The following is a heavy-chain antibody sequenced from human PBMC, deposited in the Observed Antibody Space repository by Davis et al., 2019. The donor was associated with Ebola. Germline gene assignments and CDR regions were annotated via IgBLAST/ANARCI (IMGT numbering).Heavy chain of an antibody. CDR3: ARGDTSSWSGGYYGMDV. CDR2: ISSNGGST. D-gene: IGHD6-13*01. J-gene: IGHJ6*02. Sequence: GGSLRLSCAASGFTFSSYAMHWVRQAPGKGLEYVSAISSNGGSTYYANSVKGRFTISRDNSKNTLYLQMGSLRAEDMAVYYCARGDTSSWSGGYYGMDVWGQGTTVTVSS. V-gene: IGHV3-64*01. CDR1: GFTFSSYA.